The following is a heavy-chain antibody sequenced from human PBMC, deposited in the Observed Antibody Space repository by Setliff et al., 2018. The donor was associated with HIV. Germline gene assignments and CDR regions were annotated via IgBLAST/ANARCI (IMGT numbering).Heavy chain of an antibody. J-gene: IGHJ5*02. CDR3: ARVKSIKTTLVRLWPRFDL. CDR2: SHYNWNT. CDR1: GDSISSDF. Sequence: SETLSLTCSVSGDSISSDFYIWIRQPPGKGLEWMGSSHYNWNTNITPSLKSRVTMSLDTPRNEFYLTLTSVTAADTAVYYCARVKSIKTTLVRLWPRFDLWGQGTQVTSPQ. V-gene: IGHV4-59*01. D-gene: IGHD3-10*01.